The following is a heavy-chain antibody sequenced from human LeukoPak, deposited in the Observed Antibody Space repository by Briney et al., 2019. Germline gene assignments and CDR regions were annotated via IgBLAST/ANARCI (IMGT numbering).Heavy chain of an antibody. CDR3: AREYTLYRSGWFLDY. CDR2: IYHSGST. D-gene: IGHD6-19*01. J-gene: IGHJ4*02. V-gene: IGHV4-38-2*02. Sequence: PSETLSLTCTVSGYSISSGYYWGWIRQPPGKGLEWIGSIYHSGSTYYSPSLKSRVTISVDTSKNQFSLKLSSVTAADTAVYYCAREYTLYRSGWFLDYWGQGTVVTVSS. CDR1: GYSISSGYY.